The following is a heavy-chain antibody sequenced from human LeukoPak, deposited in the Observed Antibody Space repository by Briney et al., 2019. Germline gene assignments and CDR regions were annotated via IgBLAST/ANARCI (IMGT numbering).Heavy chain of an antibody. J-gene: IGHJ6*03. CDR1: GYTFTSYG. V-gene: IGHV1-18*01. CDR3: ARDLSLRYQYYYMDV. D-gene: IGHD1-14*01. Sequence: ASVKVSCKASGYTFTSYGIGWVRQAPGQGLEWMGWISAYNGNTNYAQKLQGRVTMTTDTSTSTAYMELSTLRADDTAVYYCARDLSLRYQYYYMDVWGKGTTVTVSS. CDR2: ISAYNGNT.